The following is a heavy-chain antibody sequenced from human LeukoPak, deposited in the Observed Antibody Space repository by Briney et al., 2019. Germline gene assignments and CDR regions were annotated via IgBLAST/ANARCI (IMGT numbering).Heavy chain of an antibody. D-gene: IGHD3-10*01. Sequence: PGGSLRLSCAASGFTFSSYAMNWVRQAPGKGLDWVSVISGSGGTTYYADSVKGRFTISRDNSKNTVSLQMSSLRAEDTALYYCAKGSGNGYGSGPFDYWGQGTLVTVSS. CDR3: AKGSGNGYGSGPFDY. V-gene: IGHV3-23*01. CDR2: ISGSGGTT. CDR1: GFTFSSYA. J-gene: IGHJ4*02.